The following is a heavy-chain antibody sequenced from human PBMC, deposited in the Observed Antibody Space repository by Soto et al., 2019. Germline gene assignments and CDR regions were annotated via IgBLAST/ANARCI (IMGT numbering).Heavy chain of an antibody. J-gene: IGHJ3*02. Sequence: QVHLEESGGGVVQPGTSLRLSCVASGFTFSSYGMHWVRQAPGKGLEWVAVIPNTENKKYYADSVKGRFTISRDNSQNTLFLQVESLMSEDTAMYYCARTAGGRVRGALDIWGQWTIVTV. CDR3: ARTAGGRVRGALDI. V-gene: IGHV3-30-3*01. CDR2: IPNTENKK. CDR1: GFTFSSYG. D-gene: IGHD6-13*01.